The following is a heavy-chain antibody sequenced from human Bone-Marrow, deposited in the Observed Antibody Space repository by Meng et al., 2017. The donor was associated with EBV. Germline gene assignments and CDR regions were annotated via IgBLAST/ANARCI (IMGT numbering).Heavy chain of an antibody. D-gene: IGHD3-10*01. CDR1: GYTFTGYY. CDR2: INPNSGGT. CDR3: ARVFLDYGSGSIDY. Sequence: QVQLVQSGAGVKKPGASVKVSCKASGYTFTGYYMHWVRQAPGQGLEWMGRINPNSGGTNYAQKFQGRVTMTRDTSISTAYMELSRLRSDDTAVYYCARVFLDYGSGSIDYWGQGTLVTASS. J-gene: IGHJ4*02. V-gene: IGHV1-2*06.